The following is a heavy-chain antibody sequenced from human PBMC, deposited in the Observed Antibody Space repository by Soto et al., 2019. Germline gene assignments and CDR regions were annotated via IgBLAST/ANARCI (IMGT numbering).Heavy chain of an antibody. V-gene: IGHV3-23*01. CDR1: GFTFSSYA. CDR3: AKGDCTNGVCSGDFDY. J-gene: IGHJ4*02. CDR2: ISGSGGST. D-gene: IGHD2-8*01. Sequence: GGSLRLSCAASGFTFSSYAMTWARQAPGKGLEWVSAISGSGGSTYYADSVKGRFTISRDNSKNTLYLQMNSLRAEDTAVYYCAKGDCTNGVCSGDFDYWGQGTLVTVSS.